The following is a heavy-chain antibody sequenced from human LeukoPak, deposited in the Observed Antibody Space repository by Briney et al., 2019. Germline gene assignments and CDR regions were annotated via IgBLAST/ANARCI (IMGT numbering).Heavy chain of an antibody. J-gene: IGHJ4*02. D-gene: IGHD5-24*01. Sequence: QSGGSLRLSCAASGFTFSSYEMNWVRQAPGKGLEWVSYISSSGTTIYYADSVKGRFTISRDNAKNTLYLQMNSLRAEDTAVYYCARGRDGYNSLARYWGQGTLVTVSS. V-gene: IGHV3-48*03. CDR2: ISSSGTTI. CDR1: GFTFSSYE. CDR3: ARGRDGYNSLARY.